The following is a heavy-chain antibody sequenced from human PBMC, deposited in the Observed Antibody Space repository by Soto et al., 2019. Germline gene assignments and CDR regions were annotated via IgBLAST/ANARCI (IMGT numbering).Heavy chain of an antibody. CDR1: GGSISSGGYS. CDR3: ARLGYFSRTSCSVLTPDY. V-gene: IGHV4-30-2*01. D-gene: IGHD2-2*01. J-gene: IGHJ4*02. Sequence: PSETLSLTCAVSGGSISSGGYSWSWIRQPPGKGLEWIGYIYHSGSTYYNPSLKSRVTISVDRSKNQFSLKLSSVTAADTAVYYCARLGYFSRTSCSVLTPDYCGQGTLVTVSS. CDR2: IYHSGST.